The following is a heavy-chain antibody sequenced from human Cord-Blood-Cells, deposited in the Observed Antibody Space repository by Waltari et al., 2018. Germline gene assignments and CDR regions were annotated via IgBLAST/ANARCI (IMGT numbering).Heavy chain of an antibody. J-gene: IGHJ3*02. Sequence: EVQLLESGGGLVQPGGSLRLSCAASGFTFSSYAMSWVRQAPGTGLEWVSAISCSGGSTYYADSVKGRFTISRDNSKNTLYLQMNSLRAEDTAVYYCAKEGGFGTMIVVANDAFDIWGQGTMVTVSS. CDR3: AKEGGFGTMIVVANDAFDI. V-gene: IGHV3-23*01. D-gene: IGHD3-22*01. CDR1: GFTFSSYA. CDR2: ISCSGGST.